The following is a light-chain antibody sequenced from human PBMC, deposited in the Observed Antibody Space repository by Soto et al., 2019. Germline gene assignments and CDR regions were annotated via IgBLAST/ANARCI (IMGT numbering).Light chain of an antibody. V-gene: IGLV2-23*01. J-gene: IGLJ2*01. CDR1: SSDVGSYNL. CDR2: EGS. CDR3: CSYAGSSTDVV. Sequence: QSALTQPASVSGSPGQSITISCTGTSSDVGSYNLVSWYQQHPGKAPKLMIYEGSKRPSGVSNRFSGSKCGNTASLTISGLQAEDEADYYCCSYAGSSTDVVFGGGTQLTVL.